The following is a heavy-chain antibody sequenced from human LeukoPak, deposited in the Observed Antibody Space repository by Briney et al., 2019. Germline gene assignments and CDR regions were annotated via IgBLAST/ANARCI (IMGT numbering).Heavy chain of an antibody. J-gene: IGHJ4*02. V-gene: IGHV4-30-4*01. D-gene: IGHD7-27*01. Sequence: SSETLSLTCTVSDGFISSRDYYWSWIRQPPGKGLEWIGYIYYSGSTYYNPSLKSRVTISVDTSKNQFSLKLSSVTAADTAVYYCATTFNWAFVRWVQGTLVTVSS. CDR1: DGFISSRDYY. CDR3: ATTFNWAFVR. CDR2: IYYSGST.